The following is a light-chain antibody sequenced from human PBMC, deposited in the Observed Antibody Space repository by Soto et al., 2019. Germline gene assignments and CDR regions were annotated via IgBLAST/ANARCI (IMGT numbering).Light chain of an antibody. Sequence: DIQMTPSPSSLSASVGDRVTITCRASQGISNYLAWYQQKPGKVPELLIYSASTLQSGVPSRFSGSGSGTEFTLTISGLQPDDFATYYCQQYSSFSWTFGQGTKVDIK. V-gene: IGKV1-27*01. CDR3: QQYSSFSWT. CDR2: SAS. J-gene: IGKJ1*01. CDR1: QGISNY.